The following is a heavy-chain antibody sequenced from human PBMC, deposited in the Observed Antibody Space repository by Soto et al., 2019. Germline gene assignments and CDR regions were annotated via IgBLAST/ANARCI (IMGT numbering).Heavy chain of an antibody. CDR3: ARAITRMFVAPGY. V-gene: IGHV1-18*01. J-gene: IGHJ4*02. CDR1: GYTFSNYA. CDR2: ISAHSGDT. D-gene: IGHD5-12*01. Sequence: QVNLVQSGAEVKKPGASVKVSCKASGYTFSNYALTWVRRAPGQGLEWMGWISAHSGDTNYAQKFQGRVTMTTDTSTSTAYLELRSLTSDDTAVYFCARAITRMFVAPGYWGAGTLVTVSS.